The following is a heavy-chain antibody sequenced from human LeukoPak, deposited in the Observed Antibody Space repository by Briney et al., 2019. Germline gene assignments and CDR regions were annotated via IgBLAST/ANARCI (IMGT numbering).Heavy chain of an antibody. CDR3: ARKRRDGPGFDP. CDR2: ISYDGSNK. J-gene: IGHJ5*02. CDR1: GFPFSSYG. Sequence: PGRSLRLSCAASGFPFSSYGMHWVRQAPGKGLEWVAVISYDGSNKYYADSVKGRFTISRDNSKNTLYLQMNSLRAEDTAVYYCARKRRDGPGFDPWGQGTLVTVSS. V-gene: IGHV3-30*03.